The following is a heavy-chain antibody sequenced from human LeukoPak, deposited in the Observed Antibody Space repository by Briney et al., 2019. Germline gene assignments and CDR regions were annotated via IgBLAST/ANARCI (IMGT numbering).Heavy chain of an antibody. D-gene: IGHD3-10*01. Sequence: SQTLSLTCDIPGDSVSSNSAAWNWIRQSPSRGLEWLGRTYYRSEWYNDYSVSVKSRITINPDTSKNQFSLQLNSMTPEDTAVYYCARGGYYGSGSFYSTQTSVFDYWGQGTLVTVSS. CDR2: TYYRSEWYN. V-gene: IGHV6-1*01. CDR1: GDSVSSNSAA. CDR3: ARGGYYGSGSFYSTQTSVFDY. J-gene: IGHJ4*02.